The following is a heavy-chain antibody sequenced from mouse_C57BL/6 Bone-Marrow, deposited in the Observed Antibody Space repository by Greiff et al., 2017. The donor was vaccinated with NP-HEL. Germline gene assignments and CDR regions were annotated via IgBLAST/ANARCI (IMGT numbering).Heavy chain of an antibody. D-gene: IGHD1-1*01. J-gene: IGHJ2*01. Sequence: VQLHQSGAELVKPGASVKISCKASGYAFSSYWMNWVKQRPGKGLEWIGQIYPGDGDTNYNGKFKGKATLTADKSSSTAYMQLSSLTSEDSAVYFCARYYGSSYYFDYWGQGTTLTVSS. CDR2: IYPGDGDT. V-gene: IGHV1-80*01. CDR3: ARYYGSSYYFDY. CDR1: GYAFSSYW.